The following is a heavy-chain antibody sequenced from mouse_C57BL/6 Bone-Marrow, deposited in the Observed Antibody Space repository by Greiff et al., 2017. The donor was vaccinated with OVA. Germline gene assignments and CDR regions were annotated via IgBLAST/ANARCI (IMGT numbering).Heavy chain of an antibody. J-gene: IGHJ1*03. Sequence: EVKVVESGGGLVKPGGSLKLSCAASGFTFSDYGMHWVRQAPEKGLEWVAYISSGSSTIYYADTVKGRFTISRDNAKNTLFLQMTSLRSEDTAMYYCASLYGSSYEYFDVWGTGTTVTVSS. CDR1: GFTFSDYG. CDR3: ASLYGSSYEYFDV. CDR2: ISSGSSTI. D-gene: IGHD1-1*01. V-gene: IGHV5-17*01.